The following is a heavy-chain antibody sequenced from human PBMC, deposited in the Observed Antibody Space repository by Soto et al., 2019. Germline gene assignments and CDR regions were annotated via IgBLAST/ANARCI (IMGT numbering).Heavy chain of an antibody. J-gene: IGHJ5*02. CDR3: ASAPRVGELLYSWFDP. CDR1: GGSFSGYY. V-gene: IGHV4-34*01. D-gene: IGHD3-10*01. Sequence: SETLSLTCAVYGGSFSGYYWSWIRQPPGKGLEWIGEINHSGSTNYNPSLKSRVTISVDTSKNQFSLKLSSVTAADTAVYYCASAPRVGELLYSWFDPWGQGTLVTVSS. CDR2: INHSGST.